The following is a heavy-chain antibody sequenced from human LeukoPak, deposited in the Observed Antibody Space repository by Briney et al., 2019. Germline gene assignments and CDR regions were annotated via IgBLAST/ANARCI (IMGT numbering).Heavy chain of an antibody. J-gene: IGHJ6*03. V-gene: IGHV3-33*06. Sequence: GRSLRLSCAASGFTFSSYGMHWVRQAPGNGLEWVAVIWYDGSNKYYADSVKGRFTISRDNSKNTLYLQMNSLRAEDTAVYYCAKQAAMAKGGYYYYYYMDVWGKGTTVTVSS. CDR3: AKQAAMAKGGYYYYYYMDV. CDR1: GFTFSSYG. D-gene: IGHD5-18*01. CDR2: IWYDGSNK.